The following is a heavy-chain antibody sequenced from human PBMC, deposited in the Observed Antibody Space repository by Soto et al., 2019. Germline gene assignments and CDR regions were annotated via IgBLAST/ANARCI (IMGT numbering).Heavy chain of an antibody. CDR3: ARLKNDFWSGYSPNWFDP. CDR1: GGSISSSSYY. J-gene: IGHJ5*02. V-gene: IGHV4-39*01. D-gene: IGHD3-3*01. Sequence: QLQLQESGPGLVKPSETLSLTCTVSGGSISSSSYYWGWIRQPPGKGLEWIGSIYYSGSTYYNPSLKSRVTISVDTSKNQFSLKLSSVTAADTAVYYCARLKNDFWSGYSPNWFDPWGQGTLVTVSS. CDR2: IYYSGST.